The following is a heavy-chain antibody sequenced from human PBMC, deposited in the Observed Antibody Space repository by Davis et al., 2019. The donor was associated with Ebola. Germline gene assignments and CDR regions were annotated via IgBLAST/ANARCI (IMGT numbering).Heavy chain of an antibody. J-gene: IGHJ5*02. D-gene: IGHD6-19*01. V-gene: IGHV6-1*01. Sequence: HSQTLSLTCAISGDSVSSSGAAWIWIRQSPLRGLEWLGRTYYSSKWYRDYAVSVSSRITINPDTSKNQFSLQLNSVTPEDTAVYYCASGWLRGRFDPWGQGTLVTVSS. CDR2: TYYSSKWYR. CDR1: GDSVSSSGAA. CDR3: ASGWLRGRFDP.